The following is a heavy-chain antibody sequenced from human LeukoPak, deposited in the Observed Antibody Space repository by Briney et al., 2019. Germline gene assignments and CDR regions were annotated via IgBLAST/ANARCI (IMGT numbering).Heavy chain of an antibody. V-gene: IGHV3-21*01. CDR2: ISSSSSYI. D-gene: IGHD2-15*01. CDR3: ARDQVVAATPPWFDP. Sequence: GGSLRLSCAASGFTFSSYSMNWVRQAPGKGLEWVSSISSSSSYIYYADSMKGRFTISRDNAKNSLYLQMNSLRAEDTAVYYCARDQVVAATPPWFDPWGQGTLVTVSS. J-gene: IGHJ5*02. CDR1: GFTFSSYS.